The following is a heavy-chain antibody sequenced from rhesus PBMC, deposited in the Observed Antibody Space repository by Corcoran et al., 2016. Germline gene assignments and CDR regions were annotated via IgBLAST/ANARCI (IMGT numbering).Heavy chain of an antibody. CDR1: GYTFTNYY. CDR3: TRPDDYGHYDS. J-gene: IGHJ4*01. CDR2: INPNDGNA. V-gene: IGHV1S9*01. D-gene: IGHD3-9*01. Sequence: QVQLVQSGAAVKKPGASVNLSFKASGYTFTNYYINWVRQAPGQVFEWMGWINPNDGNAGSAQKFQGRVTLTRDTSTSIAYMELSSLRSEDTAIYYCTRPDDYGHYDSWGQGVLVTVSS.